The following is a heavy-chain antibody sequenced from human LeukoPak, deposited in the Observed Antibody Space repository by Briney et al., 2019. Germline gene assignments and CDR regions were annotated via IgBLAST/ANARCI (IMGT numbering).Heavy chain of an antibody. CDR3: ARGYGSGSYFTHYYYYMDV. D-gene: IGHD3-10*01. CDR1: NGPINAYQ. CDR2: IHYSGSA. J-gene: IGHJ6*03. Sequence: SETLSLTCTVSNGPINAYQWSWIRQPPGKGLEWIGNIHYSGSANYNPSLKSRVTIPVDTSKNQFSLKLSSVTAADTAVYYCARGYGSGSYFTHYYYYMDVWGKGTTVTISS. V-gene: IGHV4-59*01.